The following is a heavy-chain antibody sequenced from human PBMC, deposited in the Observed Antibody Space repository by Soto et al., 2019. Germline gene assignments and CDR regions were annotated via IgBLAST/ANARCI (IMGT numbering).Heavy chain of an antibody. CDR3: ARDPLYSYGLGPFDP. V-gene: IGHV4-59*01. CDR2: IYYSGST. J-gene: IGHJ5*02. CDR1: GGSISSYY. D-gene: IGHD5-18*01. Sequence: PSETLSLTCTVSGGSISSYYWSWIRQPPGKGLEWIGYIYYSGSTNYNPSLKSRVTISVDTSKNQFSLKLSSVTAADTAVYYCARDPLYSYGLGPFDPWGQGTLVTVSS.